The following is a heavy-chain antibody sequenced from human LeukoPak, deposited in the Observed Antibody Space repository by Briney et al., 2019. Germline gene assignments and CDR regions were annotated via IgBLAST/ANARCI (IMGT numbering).Heavy chain of an antibody. V-gene: IGHV3-15*01. CDR2: IKSKPGGETT. CDR1: GFIVRNAW. CDR3: ATDNDDSGADVDFDY. Sequence: SGGSLRLSCAASGFIVRNAWMSWVRQAPGKGLEWVGLIKSKPGGETTDYTAPVRGRFIISRDDSKDTVYLQMNDLRTEDTAVYYCATDNDDSGADVDFDYWGQGTLVTVSS. J-gene: IGHJ4*02. D-gene: IGHD3-22*01.